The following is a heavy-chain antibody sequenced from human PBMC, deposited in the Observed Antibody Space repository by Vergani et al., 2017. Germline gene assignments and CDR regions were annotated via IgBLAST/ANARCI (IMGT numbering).Heavy chain of an antibody. V-gene: IGHV4-59*12. D-gene: IGHD5-18*01. CDR1: GGSISSYF. CDR3: ARARQGWIQLWPNYFDY. J-gene: IGHJ4*02. CDR2: IHHSGST. Sequence: QVQLQESGPGLVKPSETLSLTCTVSGGSISSYFWSWIRQPPGKGLEWIGEIHHSGSTNYNPSLKSLVTISVDTSKNQFSLKLSSVTAADTAVYYCARARQGWIQLWPNYFDYWGQGTLVTVSS.